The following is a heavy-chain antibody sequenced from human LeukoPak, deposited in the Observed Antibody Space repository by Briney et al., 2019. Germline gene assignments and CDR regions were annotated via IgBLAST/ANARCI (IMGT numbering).Heavy chain of an antibody. CDR1: GYTFTSYG. V-gene: IGHV1-18*01. J-gene: IGHJ5*02. Sequence: GASVKVSCKASGYTFTSYGISWVRQAPGQGLEWMGWISAYNGNTNYAQKPQGRVTMTTDTSTSTAYMELRSLRSDDTAVYYCATFGPGSNYDFWSGYYHWGQGTLVTVSS. CDR3: ATFGPGSNYDFWSGYYH. CDR2: ISAYNGNT. D-gene: IGHD3-3*01.